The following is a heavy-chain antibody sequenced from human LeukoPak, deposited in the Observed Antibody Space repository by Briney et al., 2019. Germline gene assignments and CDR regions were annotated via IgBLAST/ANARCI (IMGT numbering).Heavy chain of an antibody. Sequence: GGSLRLSCAAPGFTFSSYSVNWVRQAPGKGLEWVSSISSSSSYIYYADSVKGRFTISRDNAKNSLYLQMNSLRAEDTAVYYCARVSGYAFDIWGQGTMVTVSS. CDR1: GFTFSSYS. CDR3: ARVSGYAFDI. J-gene: IGHJ3*02. CDR2: ISSSSSYI. V-gene: IGHV3-21*01.